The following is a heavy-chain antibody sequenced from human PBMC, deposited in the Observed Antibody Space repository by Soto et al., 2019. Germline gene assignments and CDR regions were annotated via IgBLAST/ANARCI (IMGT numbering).Heavy chain of an antibody. CDR2: IYYSGST. CDR3: ARSFDLPFDY. V-gene: IGHV4-31*03. J-gene: IGHJ4*02. CDR1: GGSISSGGYY. Sequence: SETLSLTCTVSGGSISSGGYYWSWIRQHPGKGLEWIGYIYYSGSTYCNPSLKSRVTISVDTSKNQFSLKLSSVTAADTAVYYCARSFDLPFDYWGQGTLVTVSS.